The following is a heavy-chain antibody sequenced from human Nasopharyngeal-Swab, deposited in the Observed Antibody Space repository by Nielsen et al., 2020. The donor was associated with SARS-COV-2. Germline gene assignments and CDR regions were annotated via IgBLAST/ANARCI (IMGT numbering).Heavy chain of an antibody. V-gene: IGHV3-21*01. CDR3: AKKGSCSSTSCYYYDYYYVDV. D-gene: IGHD2-2*01. CDR2: ISSSSSYI. Sequence: GESLKISCAASGFTFSSYSMNWVRQAPGKGLEWVSSISSSSSYIYYADSVKGRFTISRDNAKNSLYLQMNSLRAEDTAVYYCAKKGSCSSTSCYYYDYYYVDVWGKGTTVTVSS. J-gene: IGHJ6*03. CDR1: GFTFSSYS.